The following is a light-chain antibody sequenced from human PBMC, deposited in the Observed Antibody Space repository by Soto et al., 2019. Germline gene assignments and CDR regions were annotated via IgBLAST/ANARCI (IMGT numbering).Light chain of an antibody. J-gene: IGLJ2*01. V-gene: IGLV2-14*01. CDR2: EVG. CDR3: SSYTSSNSVV. CDR1: SSDIGTYIY. Sequence: QSALTQPASVSGSPGQSITISCTGTSSDIGTYIYVSWYLQHPGKAPKLLIYEVGNRPSGVSNRFSGSKSGNTASLTISGLQAEDEADYYCSSYTSSNSVVFGGGTNSPS.